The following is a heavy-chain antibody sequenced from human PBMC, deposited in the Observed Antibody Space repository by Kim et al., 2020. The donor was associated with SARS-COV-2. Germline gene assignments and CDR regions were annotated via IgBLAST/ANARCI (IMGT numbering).Heavy chain of an antibody. V-gene: IGHV3-48*02. CDR1: GFSFNTYS. CDR2: ISSSSNTA. Sequence: GGSLRLSCAASGFSFNTYSMVWVRQAQGKGLEWLSYISSSSNTAYYADSVEGRFTISRDNAKNSMYLPMNSLRDEDTALYYCARDFGFCSVATCSTPPRFGYWGQGTLVTVSS. D-gene: IGHD2-15*01. J-gene: IGHJ4*02. CDR3: ARDFGFCSVATCSTPPRFGY.